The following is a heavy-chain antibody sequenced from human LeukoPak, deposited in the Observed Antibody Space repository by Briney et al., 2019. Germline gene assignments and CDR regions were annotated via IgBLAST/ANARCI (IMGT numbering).Heavy chain of an antibody. CDR1: GGSISSGDYY. J-gene: IGHJ5*02. CDR3: ARVNYYGSGSYYNWFDP. V-gene: IGHV4-30-4*01. CDR2: IYYSGST. D-gene: IGHD3-10*01. Sequence: SQTLSLTCTVSGGSISSGDYYWSWIRQPPGKGLEWIGHIYYSGSTYYNPSLKSRVTIPVDTSKNQFSLKLSSVTAADTAVYYCARVNYYGSGSYYNWFDPWGQGTLVTVSS.